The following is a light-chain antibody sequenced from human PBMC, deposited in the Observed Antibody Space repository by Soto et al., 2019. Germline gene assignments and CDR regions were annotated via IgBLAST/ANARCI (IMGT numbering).Light chain of an antibody. CDR1: QRVSSSH. CDR3: HQYCSSPRT. CDR2: VAS. V-gene: IGKV3-20*01. Sequence: VLSPSPGTLSLSPGERATPSCRTRQRVSSSHLAWYQHKPGQAPMLHISVASSRATGIPDRSTGSGSGTDFTLTISRLEPEDFAVYYCHQYCSSPRTFGQGTKVDIK. J-gene: IGKJ1*01.